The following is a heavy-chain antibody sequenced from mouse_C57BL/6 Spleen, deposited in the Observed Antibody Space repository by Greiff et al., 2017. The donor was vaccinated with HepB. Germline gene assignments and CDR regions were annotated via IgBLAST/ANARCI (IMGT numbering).Heavy chain of an antibody. CDR1: GYTFTSYG. V-gene: IGHV1-81*01. CDR2: IYPRSGNT. D-gene: IGHD4-1*01. CDR3: ARTGDEAMDY. Sequence: VNLVESGAELARPGASVKLSCKASGYTFTSYGISWVKQRTGQGLEWIGEIYPRSGNTYYNEKFKGKATLTADKSSSTAYMELRSLTSEDSAVYFCARTGDEAMDYWGQGTSVTVSS. J-gene: IGHJ4*01.